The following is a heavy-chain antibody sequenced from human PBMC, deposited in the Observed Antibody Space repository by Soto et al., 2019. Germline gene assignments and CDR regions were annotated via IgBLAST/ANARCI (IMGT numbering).Heavy chain of an antibody. CDR3: ARGQYCSGGSCYRYYYYYYGMDV. D-gene: IGHD2-15*01. CDR1: GYTFTSYA. J-gene: IGHJ6*02. Sequence: ASVKVSCKASGYTFTSYAMHWVRQAPGQRLERMGWINAGNGNTKYSQKFQGRVTITRDTSASTAYMELSSLRSEDTAVYYCARGQYCSGGSCYRYYYYYYGMDVWGQGTTVTVSS. V-gene: IGHV1-3*01. CDR2: INAGNGNT.